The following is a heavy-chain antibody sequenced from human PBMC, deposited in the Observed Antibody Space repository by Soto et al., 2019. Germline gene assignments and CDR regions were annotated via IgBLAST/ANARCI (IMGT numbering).Heavy chain of an antibody. CDR1: GGTFSSYT. V-gene: IGHV1-69*02. D-gene: IGHD1-20*01. Sequence: SVKXSCKASGGTFSSYTISWVRQAPGQGLEWMGRIIPILGIANYAQKFQGRVTITADKSTSTAYMELSSLRSEDTAVYYCSISTGYXWNDASVGFDXWGQGTLVTXSS. CDR3: SISTGYXWNDASVGFDX. J-gene: IGHJ4*02. CDR2: IIPILGIA.